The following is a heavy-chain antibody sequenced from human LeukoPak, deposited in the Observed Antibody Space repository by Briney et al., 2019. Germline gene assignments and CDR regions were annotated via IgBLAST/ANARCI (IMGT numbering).Heavy chain of an antibody. J-gene: IGHJ4*02. D-gene: IGHD3-10*01. V-gene: IGHV3-53*01. CDR1: GVTVSTIY. CDR3: ATLKGWYGEGCFDY. CDR2: IYPDGKA. Sequence: GGPLRLSCAASGVTVSTIYMGWVRQAPGKGLDWVSVIYPDGKAYYAESVKGRFTFSRDSSENTLFLQMNSLRAEDTAVYYCATLKGWYGEGCFDYWGQGTLVTVSS.